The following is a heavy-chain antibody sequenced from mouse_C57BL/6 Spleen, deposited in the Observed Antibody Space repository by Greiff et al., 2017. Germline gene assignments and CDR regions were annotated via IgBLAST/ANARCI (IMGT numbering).Heavy chain of an antibody. D-gene: IGHD1-1*01. V-gene: IGHV1-81*01. CDR2: IYPRSGNT. CDR1: GYTFTSYG. CDR3: ARGGTYYYGSSYGYFDY. Sequence: VKLQESGAELARPGASVKLSCKASGYTFTSYGISWVKQRTGQGLEWIGEIYPRSGNTYYNEKFKGKATLTADKSSSTAYMELRSLTSEDSAVYFCARGGTYYYGSSYGYFDYWGQGTTLTVSS. J-gene: IGHJ2*01.